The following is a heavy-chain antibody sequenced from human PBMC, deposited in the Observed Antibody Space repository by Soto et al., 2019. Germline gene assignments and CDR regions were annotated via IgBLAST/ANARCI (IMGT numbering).Heavy chain of an antibody. D-gene: IGHD3-22*01. V-gene: IGHV3-23*01. CDR1: GFTFSSYA. CDR3: AKDVNYYYDSSGYYWVAHALEI. CDR2: VSGSGGST. Sequence: PGRSLRLSCATSGFTFSSYAISWVRQSPGKGPERVSAVSGSGGSTYYADSVKGRCTIARDNSKNTLYLQMNSLRDEETAVYNCAKDVNYYYDSSGYYWVAHALEIWGQGTMVTVSS. J-gene: IGHJ3*02.